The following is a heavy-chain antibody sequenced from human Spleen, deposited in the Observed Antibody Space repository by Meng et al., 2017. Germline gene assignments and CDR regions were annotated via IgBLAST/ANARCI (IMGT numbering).Heavy chain of an antibody. CDR3: AREQAVAGIHLSFDP. D-gene: IGHD6-19*01. V-gene: IGHV3-43D*03. Sequence: GESLKISCAASGFTFDDYAMHWVRQAPGKGLEWVSLISWDGGSTYYADSVKGRFTISRDNSKNSLYLQMNSLRAEDTALYYCAREQAVAGIHLSFDPWGQGTLVTVSS. CDR1: GFTFDDYA. CDR2: ISWDGGST. J-gene: IGHJ5*02.